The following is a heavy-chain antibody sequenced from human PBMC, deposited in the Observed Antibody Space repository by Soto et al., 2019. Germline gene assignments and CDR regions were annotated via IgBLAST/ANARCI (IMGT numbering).Heavy chain of an antibody. Sequence: ASVKVSCKASGGTFSSYAISWVRQAPGQGLEWMGGIIPIFGTANYAQKFQGRVTITADESTSTAYMELSSLRSEDTAVYYCARDDLDSWGLRPLDYWGQGTLVTVSS. V-gene: IGHV1-69*13. CDR3: ARDDLDSWGLRPLDY. D-gene: IGHD3-16*01. CDR1: GGTFSSYA. J-gene: IGHJ4*02. CDR2: IIPIFGTA.